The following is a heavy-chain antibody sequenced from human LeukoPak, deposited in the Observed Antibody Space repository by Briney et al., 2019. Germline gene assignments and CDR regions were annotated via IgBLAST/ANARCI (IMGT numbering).Heavy chain of an antibody. J-gene: IGHJ3*01. CDR2: ITGDSGAT. Sequence: GSLRLSCAASGLTFRNYAMTWVRHAPGKGLEWVSSITGDSGATSYADSVKGRFTVYRDNSINTLYLQMNSLRAGDTAVYYCAKDPNGDYVGAFDSWGQGTLVTVSS. CDR3: AKDPNGDYVGAFDS. V-gene: IGHV3-23*01. CDR1: GLTFRNYA. D-gene: IGHD4-17*01.